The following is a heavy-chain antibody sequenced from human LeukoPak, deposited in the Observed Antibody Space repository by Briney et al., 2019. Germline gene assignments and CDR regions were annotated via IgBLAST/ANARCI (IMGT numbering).Heavy chain of an antibody. CDR2: ITSGSSYI. CDR3: ARGLYYYDTSGYLYY. V-gene: IGHV3-21*04. J-gene: IGHJ4*02. CDR1: GFIFSSYT. D-gene: IGHD3-22*01. Sequence: PGGSLRLSCAASGFIFSSYTMNWVRQAPGKGLEWVSSITSGSSYIYYADSVKGRFTISRDNAKNSLDLLMNSLRAEDTAVYYCARGLYYYDTSGYLYYWGQGTLVTVSS.